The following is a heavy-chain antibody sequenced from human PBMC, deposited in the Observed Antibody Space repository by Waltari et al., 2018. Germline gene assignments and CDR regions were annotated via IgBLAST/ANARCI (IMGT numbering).Heavy chain of an antibody. V-gene: IGHV4-38-2*01. J-gene: IGHJ3*02. CDR1: CYSISSGYY. D-gene: IGHD2-15*01. CDR2: IDQSRST. CDR3: ATGGRYCSGGSCALVAYDI. Sequence: QVQLQESGPGLVKPSETLSLTCAGSCYSISSGYYWGWIRQPPWKGLEWIESIDQSRSTYYKPSLKSIVTISVDTPKNECSMKLSGVTAADTAVYYCATGGRYCSGGSCALVAYDIWGKGTMVTVSS.